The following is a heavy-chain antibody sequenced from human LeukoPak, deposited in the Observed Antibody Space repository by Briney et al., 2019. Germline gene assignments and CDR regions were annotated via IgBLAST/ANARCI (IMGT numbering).Heavy chain of an antibody. Sequence: PGGSLRLSCAASGFTFSSSAMSWVRQAPGKGLEWVSGISGSGDNTYYADSVKGRFIISRDNSKNTLYVQVNSLGTEDTAAYYCAKGSYYDSSGSFYFDYWGQGTLVTVSS. J-gene: IGHJ4*02. CDR1: GFTFSSSA. CDR2: ISGSGDNT. D-gene: IGHD3-22*01. V-gene: IGHV3-23*01. CDR3: AKGSYYDSSGSFYFDY.